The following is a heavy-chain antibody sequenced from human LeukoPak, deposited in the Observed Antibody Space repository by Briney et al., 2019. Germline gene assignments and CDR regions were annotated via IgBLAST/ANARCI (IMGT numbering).Heavy chain of an antibody. J-gene: IGHJ5*02. CDR1: GFTFSDYY. CDR2: ISSSGSTI. D-gene: IGHD5-24*01. CDR3: ARDRDGYNNQVWFDP. V-gene: IGHV3-11*04. Sequence: GGSLRLSCAASGFTFSDYYMSWIRQAPGKGLEWVSYISSSGSTIYYADSVKGRFTISRDNAKNSLYLQMNSLRAEDTAVYYCARDRDGYNNQVWFDPWGQGTLVTVSS.